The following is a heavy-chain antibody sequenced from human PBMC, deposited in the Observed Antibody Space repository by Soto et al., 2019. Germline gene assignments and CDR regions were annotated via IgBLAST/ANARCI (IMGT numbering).Heavy chain of an antibody. Sequence: LHGGSLRLSCSASGFTFSSYAMHWVRQAPGKGLKYVSSISSNGGSTYYADSVKGRFTISRDNSKNTLYLQMSSLRADDTAVYYCVKDECTNGVCTYGTFDYWGQGTLVTVSS. CDR1: GFTFSSYA. D-gene: IGHD2-8*01. CDR2: ISSNGGST. CDR3: VKDECTNGVCTYGTFDY. J-gene: IGHJ4*02. V-gene: IGHV3-64D*08.